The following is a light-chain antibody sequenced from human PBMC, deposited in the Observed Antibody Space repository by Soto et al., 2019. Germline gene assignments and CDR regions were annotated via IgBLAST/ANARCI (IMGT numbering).Light chain of an antibody. Sequence: IVWAHSPLTRSLPPGERPTLTYRASQSFRGLLAWYQQKPGQAPRLLIYDAYNRATGIPPRFSGSGSGTDFTLTISRLEPEESAVYYCQQRHSWTHTFGQGTRLEIK. V-gene: IGKV3-11*01. CDR1: QSFRGL. J-gene: IGKJ5*01. CDR2: DAY. CDR3: QQRHSWTHT.